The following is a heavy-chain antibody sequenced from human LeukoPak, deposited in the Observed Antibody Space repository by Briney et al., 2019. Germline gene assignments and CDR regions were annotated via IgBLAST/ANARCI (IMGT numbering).Heavy chain of an antibody. V-gene: IGHV4-38-2*01. Sequence: SETLSLTCSVSGYSISGGYYWGWIRQPPGKGLEWIGNIYHGGSTYYNSSLKSRLTMSVDTSKNQFSLQLSSVTAADTAVYYCARYSSSGKGDYWGQGTLVTVSS. CDR1: GYSISGGYY. CDR3: ARYSSSGKGDY. D-gene: IGHD6-13*01. J-gene: IGHJ4*02. CDR2: IYHGGST.